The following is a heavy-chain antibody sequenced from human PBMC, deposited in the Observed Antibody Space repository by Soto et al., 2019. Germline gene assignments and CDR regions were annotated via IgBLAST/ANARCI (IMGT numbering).Heavy chain of an antibody. D-gene: IGHD6-19*01. J-gene: IGHJ4*02. CDR1: GYTFTSYA. Sequence: QVQLVQSGAEVKEPGASVKVSCKASGYTFTSYAVHWVRQAPGQRLEWMGWINAGNGNTKYSQKFQGRVTITRDTSASTAYMELSSLRSEDTAVYYCARDVLGVALARTSLNYFDYWGQGTLVTVSS. CDR3: ARDVLGVALARTSLNYFDY. V-gene: IGHV1-3*01. CDR2: INAGNGNT.